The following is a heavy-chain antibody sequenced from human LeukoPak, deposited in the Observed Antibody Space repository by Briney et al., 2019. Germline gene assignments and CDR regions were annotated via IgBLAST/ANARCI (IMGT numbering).Heavy chain of an antibody. V-gene: IGHV1-69*01. D-gene: IGHD3-10*01. CDR2: IIPIFGTA. Sequence: ASVKVSCKASGGTFSSYAISWVRQAPGQGLEWMGGIIPIFGTANYAQKFQGRVTITADESTSTAYMELSSLRSEDTAVYYCAGRNRVRRAFPRNFDYWGQGTLVTVSS. J-gene: IGHJ4*01. CDR1: GGTFSSYA. CDR3: AGRNRVRRAFPRNFDY.